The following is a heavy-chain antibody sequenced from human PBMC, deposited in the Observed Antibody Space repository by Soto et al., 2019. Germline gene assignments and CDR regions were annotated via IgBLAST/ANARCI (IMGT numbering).Heavy chain of an antibody. V-gene: IGHV3-11*01. CDR2: ISSSGASI. J-gene: IGHJ3*02. CDR3: ARDQEVATGGLDAFEM. D-gene: IGHD5-12*01. CDR1: GFTFSDFQ. Sequence: QVQLVESGGGLVQPGGSLRLSCAASGFTFSDFQMTWIRQAPGRGLEWVSYISSSGASIFYADSVRGRFTISRDNPKNSLYLQMNSLRGEDTAIYYCARDQEVATGGLDAFEMWGQGTMVAVSS.